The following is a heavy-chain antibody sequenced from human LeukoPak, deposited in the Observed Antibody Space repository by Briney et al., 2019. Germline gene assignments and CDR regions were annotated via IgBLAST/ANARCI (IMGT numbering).Heavy chain of an antibody. CDR3: ARDPRGYSGYGRFDY. D-gene: IGHD5-12*01. Sequence: SETLSLTCTVSGGSISTSSYYWGWIRQPPGKGLEWIGSVFYSGNTYYEPSLKSRVTISVDTSKNQFSLKLSSVTAADTAVYYCARDPRGYSGYGRFDYWGQGTLVTVSS. V-gene: IGHV4-39*07. CDR1: GGSISTSSYY. CDR2: VFYSGNT. J-gene: IGHJ4*02.